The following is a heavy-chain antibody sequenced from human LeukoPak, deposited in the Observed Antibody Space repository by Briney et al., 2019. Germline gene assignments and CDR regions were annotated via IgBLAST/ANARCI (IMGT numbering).Heavy chain of an antibody. CDR2: IYYSGRT. CDR1: GGSISSNSYY. CDR3: ARHERGRAAGLGRWFDP. Sequence: SETLSLTCTVSGGSISSNSYYWGWIRQPPGKGLEWIGSIYYSGRTYYNPSLKSRVTISVDTSKNQFSMELSSVTAADTAVYYCARHERGRAAGLGRWFDPWGQGTLVTVSS. J-gene: IGHJ5*02. V-gene: IGHV4-39*01. D-gene: IGHD6-13*01.